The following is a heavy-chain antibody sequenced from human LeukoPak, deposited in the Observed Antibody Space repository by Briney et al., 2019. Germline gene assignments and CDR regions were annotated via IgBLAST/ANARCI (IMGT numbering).Heavy chain of an antibody. J-gene: IGHJ6*02. Sequence: GGSLRLSCAASGFTFSTYWMHWVRQVPGKGLVGVSHIKSDGSGTEYADSVKGRFTISRDNAKNLMYLQLSSLRAEDTAVYYCARLLGDCSTTRCYSGYGMDVWGQGTTVIVSS. D-gene: IGHD2-2*01. CDR3: ARLLGDCSTTRCYSGYGMDV. V-gene: IGHV3-74*03. CDR1: GFTFSTYW. CDR2: IKSDGSGT.